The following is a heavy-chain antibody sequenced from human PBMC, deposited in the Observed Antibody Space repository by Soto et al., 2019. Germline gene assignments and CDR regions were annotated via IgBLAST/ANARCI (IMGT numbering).Heavy chain of an antibody. D-gene: IGHD5-12*01. V-gene: IGHV4-59*12. Sequence: PSETLSLTCTVSGGSISSYYWSWIRQPPGKGLEWIGYIYYSGSTNYNPSLKSRVTISVDTSKNQFSLKLSSVTAADTAVYYCARGGSRWLRECMYTRWGQGTLVTVSS. CDR1: GGSISSYY. CDR2: IYYSGST. J-gene: IGHJ4*02. CDR3: ARGGSRWLRECMYTR.